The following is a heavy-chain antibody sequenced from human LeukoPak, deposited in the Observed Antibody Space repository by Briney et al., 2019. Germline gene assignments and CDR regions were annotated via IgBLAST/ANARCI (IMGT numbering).Heavy chain of an antibody. J-gene: IGHJ4*02. Sequence: SETLSLTCTVSGGSISSSSYYWGWIRQPPGKGLEWIGSIFYSGNTYYNPSLKSRVTISVDTSKNQFSLKLGSVTAADTAVFYCARYSGSYFDYWGQGTLVTVSS. V-gene: IGHV4-39*01. CDR2: IFYSGNT. CDR1: GGSISSSSYY. D-gene: IGHD3-10*01. CDR3: ARYSGSYFDY.